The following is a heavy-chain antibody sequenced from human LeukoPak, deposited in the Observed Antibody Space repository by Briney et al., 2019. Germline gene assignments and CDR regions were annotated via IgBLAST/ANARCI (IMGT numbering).Heavy chain of an antibody. V-gene: IGHV3-30*18. Sequence: GGSLRLSCAASGFTLSSYGMIWVRQAPGKGLEWVANIKQDGSEKYYADSVKGRFTISRDNSKNTLYLQMNSLRAEDTAVYYCAKDRAGDGDYGIYYDCYGMDVWGQGTTVTVSS. CDR2: IKQDGSEK. D-gene: IGHD4-17*01. J-gene: IGHJ6*02. CDR1: GFTLSSYG. CDR3: AKDRAGDGDYGIYYDCYGMDV.